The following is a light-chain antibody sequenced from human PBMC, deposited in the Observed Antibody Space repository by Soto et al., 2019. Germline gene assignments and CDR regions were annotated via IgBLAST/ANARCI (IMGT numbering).Light chain of an antibody. CDR2: AAS. CDR1: QGIISS. J-gene: IGKJ4*01. CDR3: KQRNIYSIT. V-gene: IGKV1-9*01. Sequence: DIQLTQSPSFLSASVGDRVTITCRASQGIISSLAWYQQKPGKAPKLLIYAASTLQCVVPSRFRGSRSGPEFTLTITSLQSEDFATYDCKQRNIYSITFDGGTKVEVK.